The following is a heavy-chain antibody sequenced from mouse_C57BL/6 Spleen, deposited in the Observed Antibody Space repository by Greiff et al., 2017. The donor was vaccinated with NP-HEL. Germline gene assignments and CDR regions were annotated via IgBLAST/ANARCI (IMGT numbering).Heavy chain of an antibody. D-gene: IGHD2-5*01. CDR2: IRNKANGYTT. V-gene: IGHV7-3*01. CDR3: ARDGYSNYEAWFAY. J-gene: IGHJ3*01. CDR1: GFTFTDYY. Sequence: EVMLVESGGGLVQPGGSLSLSCAASGFTFTDYYMSWVRQPPGKALEWLGFIRNKANGYTTEYSASVKGRFTISRDNSQSILYLQMNALRAEDSATYYCARDGYSNYEAWFAYWGQGTLVTVSA.